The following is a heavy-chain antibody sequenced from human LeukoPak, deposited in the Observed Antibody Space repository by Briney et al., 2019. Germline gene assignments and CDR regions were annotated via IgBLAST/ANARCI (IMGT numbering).Heavy chain of an antibody. CDR2: IKSKTDGGTT. CDR3: TTSFYDSSGYPY. D-gene: IGHD3-22*01. J-gene: IGHJ4*02. Sequence: GGSLKLSCAASGFTFSGSAMHWVRQAPGEGLEWVGRIKSKTDGGTTDYAAPVKGRFTISRDDSKNTLYLQMNSLKTEDTAVYYCTTSFYDSSGYPYWGQGTLVTVSS. CDR1: GFTFSGSA. V-gene: IGHV3-15*01.